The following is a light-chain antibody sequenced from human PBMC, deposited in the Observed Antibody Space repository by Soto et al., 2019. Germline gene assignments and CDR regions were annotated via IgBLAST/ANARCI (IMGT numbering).Light chain of an antibody. CDR2: GAS. V-gene: IGKV1-39*01. CDR1: QTISNY. CDR3: QQSYSAPLT. J-gene: IGKJ4*01. Sequence: DIQMTQSPSSLSASVGDSVTITCRASQTISNYLNWYQQKPGKAPRLLIFGASSLQSGVPSRFSGSGSGTDFTLTISSLQPEDFATYFCQQSYSAPLTFGGGTKVVIK.